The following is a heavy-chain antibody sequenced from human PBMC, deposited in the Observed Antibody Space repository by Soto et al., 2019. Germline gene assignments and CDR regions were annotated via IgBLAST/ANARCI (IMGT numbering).Heavy chain of an antibody. V-gene: IGHV5-51*01. CDR2: IYPGDSDT. CDR3: AASIFYYGMDV. J-gene: IGHJ6*02. Sequence: GESLKISCKGSGYTFTDYWIGWVRQMPGKGLEWMGIIYPGDSDTKYNPSFQGQVTISADKSITTTYLRWTSLKASDTAIYYCAASIFYYGMDVWGQGTTVTVS. CDR1: GYTFTDYW.